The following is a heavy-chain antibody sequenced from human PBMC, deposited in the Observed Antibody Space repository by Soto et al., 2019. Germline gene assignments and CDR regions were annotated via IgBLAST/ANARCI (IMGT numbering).Heavy chain of an antibody. J-gene: IGHJ5*02. CDR3: ARELGDP. Sequence: SETLSLTCTVSGGSIIRYYWSWIRQPPGKGLEWIGYIYYSGSTNYNPSLKSRVTISVDTSKNQFSLKLSSVTAADTAVYYCARELGDPWGQGTLVTVSS. V-gene: IGHV4-59*01. CDR2: IYYSGST. CDR1: GGSIIRYY. D-gene: IGHD3-10*01.